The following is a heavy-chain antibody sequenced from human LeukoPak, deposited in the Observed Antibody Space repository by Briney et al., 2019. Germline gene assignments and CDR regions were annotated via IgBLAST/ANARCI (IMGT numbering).Heavy chain of an antibody. Sequence: GGSLRLSCAASGFSFSTYTMNGVRQAPGQGLDWVSYISSSSSTIYYADSVKGRFTISRDNANNSLYLQMNSLRDEDTAVYYCARARRYRSSWYHDYWGQGSLVTVSS. CDR1: GFSFSTYT. CDR3: ARARRYRSSWYHDY. J-gene: IGHJ4*02. V-gene: IGHV3-48*02. D-gene: IGHD6-13*01. CDR2: ISSSSSTI.